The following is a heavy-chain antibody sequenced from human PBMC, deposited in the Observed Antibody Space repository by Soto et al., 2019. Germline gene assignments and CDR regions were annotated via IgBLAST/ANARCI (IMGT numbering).Heavy chain of an antibody. J-gene: IGHJ4*02. V-gene: IGHV3-74*01. Sequence: GGALRRSCAASGFNFSSYWMHWVRQAQGKGLVWVSRINSDGSSTTYADSVKGRFTISRDNAKNTLYLQMNSLRAGDTAVYYCARARGYCSSTSCPSGYWGQGTLVTVSS. D-gene: IGHD2-2*01. CDR2: INSDGSST. CDR1: GFNFSSYW. CDR3: ARARGYCSSTSCPSGY.